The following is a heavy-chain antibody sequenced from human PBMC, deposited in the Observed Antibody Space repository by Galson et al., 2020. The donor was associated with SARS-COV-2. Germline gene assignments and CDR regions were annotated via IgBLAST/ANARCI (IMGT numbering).Heavy chain of an antibody. J-gene: IGHJ5*02. Sequence: ASVKVSCKTSGYTFTDYYIHWVRQAPGQGLEWMGWVNPKSGGTKYAQKFQGRVAMTRDASISTAYLEVSSLKSDDTAVYYCARVRTIFGVVIATDGWFDPWGPGTLVTVSS. V-gene: IGHV1-2*02. CDR2: VNPKSGGT. CDR3: ARVRTIFGVVIATDGWFDP. CDR1: GYTFTDYY. D-gene: IGHD3-3*01.